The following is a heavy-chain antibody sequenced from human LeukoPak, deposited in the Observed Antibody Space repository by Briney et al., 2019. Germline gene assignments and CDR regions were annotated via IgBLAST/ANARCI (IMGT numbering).Heavy chain of an antibody. V-gene: IGHV3-7*01. CDR1: GFTFSNHE. Sequence: GGSLRLSCATSGFTFSNHEMNWVRQAPGKGLEWVANIKQDGNEKNYVDSVKGRFTISRDNAENSLFLQMNSLRVEDTAVYYCAREWQGGIAAAGTRIEGDYWGQGTLVAVSS. CDR2: IKQDGNEK. CDR3: AREWQGGIAAAGTRIEGDY. D-gene: IGHD6-13*01. J-gene: IGHJ4*02.